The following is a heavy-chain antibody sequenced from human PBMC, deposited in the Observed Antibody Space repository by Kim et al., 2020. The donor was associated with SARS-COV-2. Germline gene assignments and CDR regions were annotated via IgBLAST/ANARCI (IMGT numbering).Heavy chain of an antibody. V-gene: IGHV4-34*01. Sequence: SETLSLTCTVYGGSFSGYYWSWIRQPPGKGLEWIGEINHSGSTNYNPSLKSRVTISVDTSKNQFSLKLSSVTAADTAVYYCARVKMVRGVMVFDYWGQGTLVTVSS. CDR3: ARVKMVRGVMVFDY. D-gene: IGHD3-10*01. CDR1: GGSFSGYY. CDR2: INHSGST. J-gene: IGHJ4*02.